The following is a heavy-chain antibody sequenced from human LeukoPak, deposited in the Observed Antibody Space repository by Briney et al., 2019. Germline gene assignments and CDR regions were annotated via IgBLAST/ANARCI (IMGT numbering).Heavy chain of an antibody. CDR1: GGSFSGYY. J-gene: IGHJ6*02. D-gene: IGHD3-10*01. CDR3: ARAKYYYGSGSYGSYYYYYGMDV. Sequence: SETLSLTCAVYGGSFSGYYWSWIHQPPGKGLEWIGEINHSGSTNYNPSLKSRVTISVDTSKNQFSLKLSSVTAADTAVYYCARAKYYYGSGSYGSYYYYYGMDVWGQGTTVTVSS. V-gene: IGHV4-34*01. CDR2: INHSGST.